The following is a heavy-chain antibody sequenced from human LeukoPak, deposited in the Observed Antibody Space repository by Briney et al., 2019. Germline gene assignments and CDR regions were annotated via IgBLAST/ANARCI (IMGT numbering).Heavy chain of an antibody. CDR2: IYYGGTT. D-gene: IGHD4-23*01. J-gene: IGHJ6*02. CDR1: GGSISSITSLTYY. CDR3: ARDRPLVTGDYGMDV. V-gene: IGHV4-30-4*01. Sequence: SETLSLTCIVSGGSISSITSLTYYWSWIRQPPGKGLEWIGYIYYGGTTHYIPPLKSRVTISEDTSKNQFSLKLSSVTAADTAVYYCARDRPLVTGDYGMDVWGQGTTVTVSS.